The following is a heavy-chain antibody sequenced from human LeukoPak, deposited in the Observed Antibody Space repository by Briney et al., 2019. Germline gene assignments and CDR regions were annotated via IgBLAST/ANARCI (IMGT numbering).Heavy chain of an antibody. V-gene: IGHV3-23*01. J-gene: IGHJ4*02. Sequence: GESLRLSCTASGFTFSTYALSWVRQAPGKGLEWVSAISASGDATYYADSVKGRFTISRENSKNTLNLQMNSLRAEDTAVYYCARDMVRGVIITGVGYWGQGTLVTVSS. CDR3: ARDMVRGVIITGVGY. CDR1: GFTFSTYA. CDR2: ISASGDAT. D-gene: IGHD3-10*01.